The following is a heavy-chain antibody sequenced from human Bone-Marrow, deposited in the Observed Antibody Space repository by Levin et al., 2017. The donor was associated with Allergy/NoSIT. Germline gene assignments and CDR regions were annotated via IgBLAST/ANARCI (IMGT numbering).Heavy chain of an antibody. Sequence: PGGSLRLSCAASGMIFSMHSLNWVRQAPGKGLEWLSYISSSSRDIQYADSVKGRFTVSRDNARNSLYLQMNSLRDDDTAVYFCATAFGPTVLAYWGQGALVTVSS. D-gene: IGHD3-10*01. V-gene: IGHV3-48*02. CDR3: ATAFGPTVLAY. J-gene: IGHJ4*02. CDR1: GMIFSMHS. CDR2: ISSSSRDI.